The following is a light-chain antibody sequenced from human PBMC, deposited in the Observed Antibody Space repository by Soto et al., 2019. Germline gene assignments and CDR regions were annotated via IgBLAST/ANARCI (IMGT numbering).Light chain of an antibody. CDR2: DVS. Sequence: QSALTQPASESGSPGQSITISCTGTSSDVGGYNYVSWYQQHPGKAPKLMIYDVSNRPSGVSNRFSGSKSGNTASLTISGLQAEDDADYYCISYTSSSTDFGTGTKLTVL. CDR3: ISYTSSSTD. V-gene: IGLV2-14*01. J-gene: IGLJ1*01. CDR1: SSDVGGYNY.